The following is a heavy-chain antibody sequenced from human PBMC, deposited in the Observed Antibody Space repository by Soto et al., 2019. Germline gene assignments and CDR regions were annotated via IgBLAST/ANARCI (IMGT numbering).Heavy chain of an antibody. CDR1: WFTFIRYA. V-gene: IGHV3-23*01. J-gene: IGHJ4*02. D-gene: IGHD6-19*01. CDR3: ARGGRAWYGFDY. CDR2: ISDSGATT. Sequence: GGSLRLSCAASWFTFIRYAVSWVRQAPGKGLEWVSAISDSGATTYYADSVKGRFTISRDNSKNTLYVQMNSLRAEDTAQYFCARGGRAWYGFDYWGQGVPVTVSS.